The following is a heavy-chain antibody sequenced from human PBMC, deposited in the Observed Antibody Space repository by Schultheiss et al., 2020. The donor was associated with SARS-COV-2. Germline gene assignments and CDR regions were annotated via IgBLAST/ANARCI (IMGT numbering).Heavy chain of an antibody. CDR3: ASSKGRGAFDI. J-gene: IGHJ3*02. D-gene: IGHD3-10*01. CDR2: INRGGST. V-gene: IGHV4-34*01. Sequence: SETLSLTCAVYGGSFSDYHWTWIRQPPGKGLEWIGEINRGGSTTYNPSLKGRVTISVDKPKNQFSLKLSSVTAADTAVYYCASSKGRGAFDIWGQGTMVTVSS. CDR1: GGSFSDYH.